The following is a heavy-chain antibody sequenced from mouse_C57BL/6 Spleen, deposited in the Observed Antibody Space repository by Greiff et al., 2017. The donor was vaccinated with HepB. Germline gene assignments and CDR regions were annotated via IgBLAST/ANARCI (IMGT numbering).Heavy chain of an antibody. CDR2: ISYDGSN. J-gene: IGHJ3*01. CDR3: AREEGIYYYGSSPY. CDR1: GYSITSGYY. D-gene: IGHD1-1*01. V-gene: IGHV3-6*01. Sequence: DVQLQESGPGLVKPSQSLSLTCSVTGYSITSGYYWNWIRQFPGNKLEWMGYISYDGSNNYNPSLKNRISITRDTSKNQFFLKLNSVTTEDTATYYCAREEGIYYYGSSPYWGQGTLVTVSA.